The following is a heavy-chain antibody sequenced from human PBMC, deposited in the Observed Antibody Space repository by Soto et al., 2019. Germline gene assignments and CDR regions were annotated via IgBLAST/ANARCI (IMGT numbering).Heavy chain of an antibody. CDR1: GFTFSSYS. J-gene: IGHJ3*02. CDR3: ARGVGTILGLALDAFDI. D-gene: IGHD3-3*01. CDR2: ISSSSSYI. V-gene: IGHV3-21*01. Sequence: GGSLRLSCAASGFTFSSYSMNWVRQAPGKGLEWVSSISSSSSYIYYADSVKGRFTISRDNAKNSLYLQMNILRAEDTAVDYCARGVGTILGLALDAFDIWGQGTMVTVSS.